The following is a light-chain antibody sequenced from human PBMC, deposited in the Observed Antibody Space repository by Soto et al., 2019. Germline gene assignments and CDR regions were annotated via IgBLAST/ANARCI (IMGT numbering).Light chain of an antibody. CDR2: DVS. CDR1: SSDVGGYNY. J-gene: IGLJ1*01. V-gene: IGLV2-14*01. CDR3: DSYTSGSSYV. Sequence: QSALTQPASVSGSPGQSITISCTGTSSDVGGYNYVSWYQQHPGKAPKLMIYDVSYRPSGVSDRFSGSKSGNTASLTISGLQSEDEADYYCDSYTSGSSYVFGTGTKV.